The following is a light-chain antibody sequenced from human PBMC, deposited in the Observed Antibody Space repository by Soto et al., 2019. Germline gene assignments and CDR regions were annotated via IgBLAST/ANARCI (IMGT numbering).Light chain of an antibody. CDR3: GIWATTLFV. CDR2: DNN. Sequence: QSVLTQPPSVSAAPGQKVTISCSGSNSDIANHYISWYQQLPGTAPKLLIYDNNRRPPGIPERFSASKSGSSATLAITGLQAGDEADYFCGIWATTLFVFGTGTKLTVL. CDR1: NSDIANHY. J-gene: IGLJ1*01. V-gene: IGLV1-51*01.